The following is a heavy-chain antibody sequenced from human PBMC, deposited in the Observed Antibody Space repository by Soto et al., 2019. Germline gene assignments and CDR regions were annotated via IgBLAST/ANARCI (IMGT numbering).Heavy chain of an antibody. CDR1: GGSFSGYY. J-gene: IGHJ6*03. D-gene: IGHD3-10*01. Sequence: SETLSLTCAVYGGSFSGYYWSWIRQPPGKGLEWIGEINHSGNTNYNPSLKSRVTFSVDTSKNQFSLRLTSVTAADTALYYCARGEWMIRGADYYYYMDVWGKGTTVTVSS. V-gene: IGHV4-34*01. CDR2: INHSGNT. CDR3: ARGEWMIRGADYYYYMDV.